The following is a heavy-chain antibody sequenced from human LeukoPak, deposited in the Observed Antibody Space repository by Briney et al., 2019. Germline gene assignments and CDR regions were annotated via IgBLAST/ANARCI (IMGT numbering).Heavy chain of an antibody. CDR2: IFYSGNT. CDR1: GGSISGYY. V-gene: IGHV4-59*08. D-gene: IGHD1-1*01. J-gene: IGHJ4*02. Sequence: PSETLSLTCTVSGGSISGYYWTWVRQPPGKGLEWIGYIFYSGNTNYNPSLKSRIAISIDTSKNQFFLKLSSVTAADTAVYYCARLEASQAGYFDYWGRGTLVTVSS. CDR3: ARLEASQAGYFDY.